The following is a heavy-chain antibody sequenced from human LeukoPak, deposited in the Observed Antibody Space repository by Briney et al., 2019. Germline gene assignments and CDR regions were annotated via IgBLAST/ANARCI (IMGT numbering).Heavy chain of an antibody. Sequence: GGSLRLSCAASGFTFSSYAMSWVRQAPGKGLEWASAISGSGGSTYYADSVKGRFTISRDNSKNTLYLQMNSLRAEDTAVYYCAKARYSGYDAHYFDYWGQGTLVTVSS. J-gene: IGHJ4*02. V-gene: IGHV3-23*01. CDR3: AKARYSGYDAHYFDY. D-gene: IGHD5-12*01. CDR2: ISGSGGST. CDR1: GFTFSSYA.